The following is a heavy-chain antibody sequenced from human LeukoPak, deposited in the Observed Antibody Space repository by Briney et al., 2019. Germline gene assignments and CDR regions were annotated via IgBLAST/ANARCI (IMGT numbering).Heavy chain of an antibody. CDR2: IYYSGST. J-gene: IGHJ5*02. Sequence: SETLSLTCTVSGGSISSYHWSWIRQPPGKGLEWIGYIYYSGSTNYNPSLKSRVTISVDTSKNQFSLKLSSVTAADTAVYYCARSPIAARPGNWFDPWGQGTLVTVSS. CDR1: GGSISSYH. CDR3: ARSPIAARPGNWFDP. D-gene: IGHD6-6*01. V-gene: IGHV4-59*01.